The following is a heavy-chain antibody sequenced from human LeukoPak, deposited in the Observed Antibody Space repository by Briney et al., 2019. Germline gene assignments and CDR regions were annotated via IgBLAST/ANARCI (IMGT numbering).Heavy chain of an antibody. CDR3: ARELGGTKTGGFDI. J-gene: IGHJ3*02. CDR2: ISAAGAHT. Sequence: GGSLRLSCAASGFRFSYHDMHWVRQAPGKGLELVSSISAAGAHTFYADSVKGRFTISRDNFQSTMYLQMDGLRPEDSAVYYCARELGGTKTGGFDIWGQGTVVTVSS. V-gene: IGHV3-64*02. D-gene: IGHD1-14*01. CDR1: GFRFSYHD.